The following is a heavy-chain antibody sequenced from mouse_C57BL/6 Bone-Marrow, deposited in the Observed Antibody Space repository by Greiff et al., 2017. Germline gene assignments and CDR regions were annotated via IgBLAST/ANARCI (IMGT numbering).Heavy chain of an antibody. V-gene: IGHV1-5*01. J-gene: IGHJ4*01. CDR1: GYTFTSYW. Sequence: VQLQQSGTVLARPGASVKMSCKTSGYTFTSYWMHWVKQRPGQGLEWIGAIYPGNSDTSYNQKFKGKAKLTAVTSASTAYMELSSLTNEDSAVYYCTRTVVAKDAMDYWGQGTSVTVSS. CDR2: IYPGNSDT. D-gene: IGHD1-1*01. CDR3: TRTVVAKDAMDY.